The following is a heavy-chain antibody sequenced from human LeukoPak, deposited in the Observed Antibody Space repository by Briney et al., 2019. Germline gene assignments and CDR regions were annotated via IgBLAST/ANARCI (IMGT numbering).Heavy chain of an antibody. CDR3: ASRSSIWSGYQDTLYYFDS. CDR1: GGSISSYY. CDR2: IYYSGST. D-gene: IGHD3-3*01. Sequence: SETLSLTCTISGGSISSYYWSWIRQPPGKRLEWIGHIYYSGSTNYNPSLKSRVTISVDTSKNQFSLKLSSVAAADTAVYYCASRSSIWSGYQDTLYYFDSWGQGTLVTVSS. V-gene: IGHV4-59*01. J-gene: IGHJ4*02.